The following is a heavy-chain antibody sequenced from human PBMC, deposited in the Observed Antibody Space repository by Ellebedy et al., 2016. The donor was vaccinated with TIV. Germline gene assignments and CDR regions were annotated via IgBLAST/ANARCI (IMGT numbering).Heavy chain of an antibody. D-gene: IGHD2-15*01. Sequence: GESLKISCAASGFAFSIYSMNWVRQAPGKGLEWVSSISTSSTYRYYADSVKGRFTISRDNAKNSLYLQMNSLRAEDTAVYYCARPRNEYCSGGSCSYAFDIWGQGTMVTVSS. CDR1: GFAFSIYS. V-gene: IGHV3-21*01. CDR3: ARPRNEYCSGGSCSYAFDI. J-gene: IGHJ3*02. CDR2: ISTSSTYR.